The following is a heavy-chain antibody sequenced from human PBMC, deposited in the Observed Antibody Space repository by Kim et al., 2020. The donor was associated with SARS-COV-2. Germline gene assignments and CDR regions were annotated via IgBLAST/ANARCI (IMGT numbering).Heavy chain of an antibody. J-gene: IGHJ4*02. V-gene: IGHV3-30*02. CDR3: AKDGIYYDSSGYFFFDY. Sequence: VKGRFTISRDNSKNTLYLQMNSLRAEDTAVYYCAKDGIYYDSSGYFFFDYWGQGTLVTVSS. D-gene: IGHD3-22*01.